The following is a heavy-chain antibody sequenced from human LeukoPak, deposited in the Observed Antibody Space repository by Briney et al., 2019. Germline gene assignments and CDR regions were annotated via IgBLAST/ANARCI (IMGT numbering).Heavy chain of an antibody. CDR2: ITNSGGST. CDR1: GFTFSSYG. Sequence: GGSLRLSCAASGFTFSSYGMSWVRQAPGKGLEWVSTITNSGGSTYYADSVKGRFTISRDNSKNTLYLQMNSLRAEDTATYYCAKVDYPTFDYWGQGTLVTVSS. J-gene: IGHJ4*02. CDR3: AKVDYPTFDY. V-gene: IGHV3-23*01. D-gene: IGHD2-2*03.